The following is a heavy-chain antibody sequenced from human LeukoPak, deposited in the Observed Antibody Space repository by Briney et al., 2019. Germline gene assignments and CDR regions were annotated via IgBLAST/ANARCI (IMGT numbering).Heavy chain of an antibody. Sequence: GGSLRLSCAASGFTFSSYGMHWVRQAPGKGLEWVAVISYDGSNKYYADSVKGRFTISRDNSKNTLYLQMNSLRAEDTAVYYCAKANYYYDGSGYYPNYYYYYGMDVWGQGTTVTVSS. D-gene: IGHD3-22*01. CDR1: GFTFSSYG. V-gene: IGHV3-30*18. CDR2: ISYDGSNK. J-gene: IGHJ6*02. CDR3: AKANYYYDGSGYYPNYYYYYGMDV.